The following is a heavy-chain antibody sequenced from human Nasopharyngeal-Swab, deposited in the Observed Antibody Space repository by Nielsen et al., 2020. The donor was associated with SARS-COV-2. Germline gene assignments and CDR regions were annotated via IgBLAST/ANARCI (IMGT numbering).Heavy chain of an antibody. D-gene: IGHD3-10*01. CDR1: GFTFSSYA. CDR3: AKDREATYYYGSGSFDY. V-gene: IGHV3-23*01. Sequence: GESLKISCAASGFTFSSYAMSWVRQAPGKGLEWVSAISGSGGSTYYADSVKGRFTISRDNSKNTLYLQMNSLRAEDTAVYYCAKDREATYYYGSGSFDYWGQGTLVTVSS. J-gene: IGHJ4*02. CDR2: ISGSGGST.